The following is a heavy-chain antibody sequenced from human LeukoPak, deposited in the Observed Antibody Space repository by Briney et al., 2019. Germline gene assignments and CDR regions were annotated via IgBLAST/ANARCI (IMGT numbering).Heavy chain of an antibody. J-gene: IGHJ4*02. Sequence: GGSLRLSCAASGFTFSSYGMHWVRQAPGKGLEGVAVISYDGSNKYYADSVKGRFTISRDNSKNTLYLQMNSLGAEDTAVYYCAKNLGLAVAGTLGYWGQGTLVTVSS. CDR3: AKNLGLAVAGTLGY. D-gene: IGHD6-19*01. CDR1: GFTFSSYG. V-gene: IGHV3-30*18. CDR2: ISYDGSNK.